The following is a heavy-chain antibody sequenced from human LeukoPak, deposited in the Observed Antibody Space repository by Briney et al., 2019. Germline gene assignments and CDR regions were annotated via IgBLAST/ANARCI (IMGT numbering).Heavy chain of an antibody. CDR2: IYYSGIT. CDR3: ARDVYGPVDY. J-gene: IGHJ4*02. Sequence: SETLSLTCAVSGATISSTSYYWGWIRQPPGKGLEWIGSIYYSGITYYNPSLKSRVTISIETSKKQFSLKLSSVTAADTAVYYCARDVYGPVDYWGQGTLVTVSS. D-gene: IGHD5/OR15-5a*01. CDR1: GATISSTSYY. V-gene: IGHV4-39*07.